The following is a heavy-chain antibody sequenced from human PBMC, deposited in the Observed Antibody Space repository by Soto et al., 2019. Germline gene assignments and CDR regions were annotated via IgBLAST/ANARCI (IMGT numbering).Heavy chain of an antibody. Sequence: ASGRAACKGSGYPFTRSGMSWVRQAPGQGLEWMGWISAYNGNTNYAQKLQGRVTMTTDTSTSTAYMELRSLRSDDTAVYYCARDKGGSYSGPWGQGTLVTVSS. CDR1: GYPFTRSG. V-gene: IGHV1-18*01. J-gene: IGHJ5*02. CDR2: ISAYNGNT. CDR3: ARDKGGSYSGP. D-gene: IGHD1-26*01.